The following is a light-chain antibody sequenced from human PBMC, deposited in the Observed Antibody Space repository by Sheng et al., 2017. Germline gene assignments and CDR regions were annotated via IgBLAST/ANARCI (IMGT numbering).Light chain of an antibody. V-gene: IGLV2-8*01. CDR3: SSYTTSATSV. CDR1: SSDVGGYNY. Sequence: QSALTQPPSASGSPGQSVTISCTGTSSDVGGYNYVSWYQQHPGKAPKLMIYEVSKRPSGVPDRFSGSKSGNTASLTVSGLQAEDEADYYCSSYTTSATSVFGTGTKVTVL. CDR2: EVS. J-gene: IGLJ1*01.